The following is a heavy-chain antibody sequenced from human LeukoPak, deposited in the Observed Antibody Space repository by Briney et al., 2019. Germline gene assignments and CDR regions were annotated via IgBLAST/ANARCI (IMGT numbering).Heavy chain of an antibody. CDR3: AKDLGSGGSKWFDP. Sequence: GGSLRLSFAASGFTFSNYAMSGVRQAPGKGLEWVSGISGSGGATNYADSVKGRFTISRDNSKNTLYLQMNSLRAEDTAVYYCAKDLGSGGSKWFDPWGQGTLVTVSS. J-gene: IGHJ5*02. D-gene: IGHD2-15*01. CDR1: GFTFSNYA. CDR2: ISGSGGAT. V-gene: IGHV3-23*01.